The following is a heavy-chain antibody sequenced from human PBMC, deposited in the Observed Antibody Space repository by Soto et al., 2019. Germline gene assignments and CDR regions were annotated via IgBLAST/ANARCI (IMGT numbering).Heavy chain of an antibody. CDR3: ARRVDVSLDHFDS. Sequence: SETLSLTCTVSGGSMSNGYYDWSGVRQNPGKVREWIVHMDHSGRTDYNPSLKGRVGVLVGTAKNEFSLNLNSVTAADTAVYYCARRVDVSLDHFDSWGQGTPVTVSS. CDR2: MDHSGRT. J-gene: IGHJ4*02. CDR1: GGSMSNGYYD. V-gene: IGHV4-31*03. D-gene: IGHD2-15*01.